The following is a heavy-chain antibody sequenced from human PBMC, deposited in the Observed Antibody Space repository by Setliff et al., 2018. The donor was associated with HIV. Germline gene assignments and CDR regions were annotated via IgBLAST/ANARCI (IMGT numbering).Heavy chain of an antibody. CDR1: GYTFTASY. J-gene: IGHJ4*02. D-gene: IGHD3-3*01. CDR2: MHPNSGAT. CDR3: ATSTSRFFWNGFYQGGFGSRNSHSFEN. V-gene: IGHV1-2*02. Sequence: ASVKVSCKTSGYTFTASYLHWVRQAPGQGLQWMGWMHPNSGATKYAQKFRDRVTLTGDTSISTASMELSSLKSDDTAMYYCATSTSRFFWNGFYQGGFGSRNSHSFENWGQGTLVTSP.